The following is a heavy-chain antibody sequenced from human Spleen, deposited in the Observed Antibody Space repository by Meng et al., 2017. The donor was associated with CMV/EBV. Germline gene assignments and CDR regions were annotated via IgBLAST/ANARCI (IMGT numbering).Heavy chain of an antibody. D-gene: IGHD6-13*01. CDR2: ISWDSGST. CDR1: GFIFTTYS. V-gene: IGHV3-9*03. CDR3: TRGPSSSWYEQPSDY. J-gene: IGHJ4*02. Sequence: SLKISGAASGFIFTTYSVNWVRQAPGKGLEWVSGISWDSGSTGYAESVKGRFTISRDNAKNSLYLQMNSLRADDLALYYCTRGPSSSWYEQPSDYWGQGTLVTVSS.